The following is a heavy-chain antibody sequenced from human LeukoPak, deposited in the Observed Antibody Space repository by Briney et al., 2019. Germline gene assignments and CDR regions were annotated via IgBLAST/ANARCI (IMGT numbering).Heavy chain of an antibody. V-gene: IGHV2-26*01. Sequence: EPGPTLVNPTETLTLTCTVSGFSLSNARMGVSWIRQPPGKALEWLAHIFSNDEKSYSTSLKSRLTISKDTSKSQVVLTMTNMDPVDTATYYCARYYGSGSFDYWGQGTLVTVSS. CDR2: IFSNDEK. CDR3: ARYYGSGSFDY. J-gene: IGHJ4*02. CDR1: GFSLSNARMG. D-gene: IGHD3-10*01.